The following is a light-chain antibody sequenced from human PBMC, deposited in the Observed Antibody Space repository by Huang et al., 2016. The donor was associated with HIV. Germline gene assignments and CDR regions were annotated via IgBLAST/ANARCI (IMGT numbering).Light chain of an antibody. Sequence: DIQMTQSPSSLSASVGDRVTITCQASQDISNYLNWYQQKPGKDPKLLIYDASNLETGVPSRVSGSGSGTDFTFTISSLQPEDIATYYCQQYDNLLMYTFGQGTKLEIK. CDR1: QDISNY. V-gene: IGKV1-33*01. CDR2: DAS. J-gene: IGKJ2*01. CDR3: QQYDNLLMYT.